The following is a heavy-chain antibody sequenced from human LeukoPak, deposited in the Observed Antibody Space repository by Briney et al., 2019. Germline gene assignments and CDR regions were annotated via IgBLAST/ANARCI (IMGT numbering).Heavy chain of an antibody. J-gene: IGHJ4*02. CDR1: GGSISSNNW. D-gene: IGHD5-12*01. CDR3: ARGPSVAAHLDY. V-gene: IGHV4-4*02. Sequence: ASETLSLTCAVSGGSISSNNWWSWVRQPPGKGLEWIGEIYHHGATNYNPSLKSRVTLSVDKSKNQFSLELSSVTAADTAVYYCARGPSVAAHLDYWGQGTPVTVSS. CDR2: IYHHGAT.